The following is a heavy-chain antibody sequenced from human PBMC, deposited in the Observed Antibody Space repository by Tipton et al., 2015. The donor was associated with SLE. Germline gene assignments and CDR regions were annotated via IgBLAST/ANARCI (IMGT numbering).Heavy chain of an antibody. D-gene: IGHD2-2*01. CDR2: ISAYNGNT. CDR1: GYTFTSYG. V-gene: IGHV1-18*01. J-gene: IGHJ4*02. Sequence: QLVQSGAEVKKPGASVKVSCKASGYTFTSYGISWVRQAPGQGLEWMGWISAYNGNTNYAQRLQGRVTMTTDTSTSTAYMELRSLRSDDTAVYYCARYELDSFIVVVPAAPFDYWGQGTLVTVSS. CDR3: ARYELDSFIVVVPAAPFDY.